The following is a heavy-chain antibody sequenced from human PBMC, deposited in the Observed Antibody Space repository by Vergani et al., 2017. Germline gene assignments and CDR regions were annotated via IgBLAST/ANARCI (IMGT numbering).Heavy chain of an antibody. CDR3: ARGETLVDGPPNYYYYMDV. J-gene: IGHJ6*03. D-gene: IGHD2-8*02. Sequence: EVQLLESGGGLVQPGGSLRLSCAASGFTFSSYAMSWVRQAPGKGLEWVSYISSSGSTIYYADSVKGRFTISRENAKNSLYPQMNSLRAEDTAVYYCARGETLVDGPPNYYYYMDVWGKGTTVTVSS. V-gene: IGHV3-48*04. CDR2: ISSSGSTI. CDR1: GFTFSSYA.